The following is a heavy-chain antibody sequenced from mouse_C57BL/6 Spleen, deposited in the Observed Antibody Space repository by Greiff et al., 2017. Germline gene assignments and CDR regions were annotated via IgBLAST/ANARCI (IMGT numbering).Heavy chain of an antibody. CDR1: GFTFSSYA. Sequence: EVNLVQSGAGLVKPGGSLKLSCAASGFTFSSYAMSWVRQTPEQRLEWVAYISSGGDYIYYADTVKGRFTITRDNAWNTLYLQKTSLKSDDTAMYYCTRERDYWGKGTSVTVSS. CDR2: ISSGGDYI. J-gene: IGHJ4*01. CDR3: TRERDY. V-gene: IGHV5-9-1*02.